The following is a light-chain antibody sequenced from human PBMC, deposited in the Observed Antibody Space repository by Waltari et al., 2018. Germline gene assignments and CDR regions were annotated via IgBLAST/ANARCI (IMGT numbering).Light chain of an antibody. V-gene: IGLV3-19*01. Sequence: SSELTQDPAVSVALGQTVRITCQGDHLRSYFVSWYQQKPGQAPMLVIYDKDNQPSGIPERFSGSSSGNIASLTITGAQAEDEADYYCNSRDTRGNHFVVFGGGTKLTVL. CDR1: HLRSYF. J-gene: IGLJ2*01. CDR2: DKD. CDR3: NSRDTRGNHFVV.